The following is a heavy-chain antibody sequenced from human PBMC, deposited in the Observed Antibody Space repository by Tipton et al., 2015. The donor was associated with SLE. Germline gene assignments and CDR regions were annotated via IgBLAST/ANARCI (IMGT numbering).Heavy chain of an antibody. CDR2: VCYNGET. D-gene: IGHD4-17*01. Sequence: TLSLTCTVSRGSIRSYYWSWLRQPPGQGLEWIGHVCYNGETNYNPSLKGRVTISLDTSMKQFSLNLMSVTSADTAVYYCASLRFYGDYDLGRWGQGALVTVSS. CDR3: ASLRFYGDYDLGR. J-gene: IGHJ4*02. CDR1: RGSIRSYY. V-gene: IGHV4-59*07.